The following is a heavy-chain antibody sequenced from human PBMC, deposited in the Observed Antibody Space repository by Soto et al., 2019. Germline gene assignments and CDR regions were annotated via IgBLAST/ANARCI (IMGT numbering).Heavy chain of an antibody. CDR2: IKQDGSEK. Sequence: GGSLRLSCAASGFTFSSYWMSWVRQAPGKGLEWVANIKQDGSEKYYVDSVKGRFTISRDNAKNSLYLQMNSLRAEDTAVYYCARINTGTTWSSYYDILTGPSTPYYFDYWGQGTLVTVSS. J-gene: IGHJ4*02. V-gene: IGHV3-7*05. CDR1: GFTFSSYW. CDR3: ARINTGTTWSSYYDILTGPSTPYYFDY. D-gene: IGHD3-9*01.